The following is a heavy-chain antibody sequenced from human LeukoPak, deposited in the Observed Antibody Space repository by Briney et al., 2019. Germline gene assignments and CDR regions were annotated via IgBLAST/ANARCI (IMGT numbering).Heavy chain of an antibody. V-gene: IGHV1-46*01. CDR2: INPSGGST. Sequence: GASVKVSCKASGYTFTSYYMHWVRQAPGQGLEWMGIINPSGGSTSYAQKFQGRVTMTRDTSTSTVYMELSSLRSDDTAVYYCARVREDFYGSGSYYTIFDYWGQGTLVTVSS. CDR1: GYTFTSYY. CDR3: ARVREDFYGSGSYYTIFDY. J-gene: IGHJ4*02. D-gene: IGHD3-10*01.